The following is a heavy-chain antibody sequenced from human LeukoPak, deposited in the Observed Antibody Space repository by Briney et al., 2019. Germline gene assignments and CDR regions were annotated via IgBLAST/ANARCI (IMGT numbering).Heavy chain of an antibody. Sequence: SGGSLRLSCAASGFTFSSFAMSWVRQAPGEGLEWVSAISGSGGSTYYAASVKGRFTISRDNSKNTLFLQMNSLRAEDTAVYYCAKDRSCTGSSCNVGSWGQGTMVTVSS. D-gene: IGHD2-2*01. CDR3: AKDRSCTGSSCNVGS. J-gene: IGHJ3*01. CDR2: ISGSGGST. V-gene: IGHV3-23*01. CDR1: GFTFSSFA.